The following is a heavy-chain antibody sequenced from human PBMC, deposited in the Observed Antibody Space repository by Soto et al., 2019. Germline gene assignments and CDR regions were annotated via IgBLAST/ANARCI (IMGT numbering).Heavy chain of an antibody. CDR3: ARYRRGTGWYYLDY. Sequence: QVQLQESGPGLVKPSETLSLTCTVSGDSINNKYWSWVRQSPGRGLEWIGYIYDSGNTNYNPSLKSRVLMSRETSKNQFSLKLNSVTSADTAVYYCARYRRGTGWYYLDYWGQGTLVTVSS. CDR1: GDSINNKY. J-gene: IGHJ4*02. CDR2: IYDSGNT. V-gene: IGHV4-59*01. D-gene: IGHD3-9*01.